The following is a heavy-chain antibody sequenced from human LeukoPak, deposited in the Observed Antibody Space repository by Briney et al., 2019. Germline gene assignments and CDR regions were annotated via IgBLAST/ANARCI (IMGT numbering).Heavy chain of an antibody. CDR2: IYYSGST. D-gene: IGHD6-13*01. V-gene: IGHV4-59*12. CDR1: GGSISSYY. Sequence: TSETLSLTCTVSGGSISSYYWSWIRQPPGKGLEWIGYIYYSGSTNYNPSLKSRVTISVDTSKNQFSLKLSSVTAADTAVYYCARDDLKAAAGTFDYWGQGTLVTVSS. J-gene: IGHJ4*02. CDR3: ARDDLKAAAGTFDY.